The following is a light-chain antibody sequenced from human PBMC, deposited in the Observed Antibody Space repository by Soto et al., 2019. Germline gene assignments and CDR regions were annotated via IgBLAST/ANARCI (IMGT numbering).Light chain of an antibody. CDR1: SSNIGAGYD. J-gene: IGLJ3*02. V-gene: IGLV1-40*01. CDR2: GNS. Sequence: QSVLTQPPSVSGAPGQRVTISCTGSSSNIGAGYDVHWYQQLPGTAPKLLIYGNSNRPSGVPDRFSGSKSGNTASLTVSGLQAEDEADYYCSSYGGNNYVLFGGGTKLTVL. CDR3: SSYGGNNYVL.